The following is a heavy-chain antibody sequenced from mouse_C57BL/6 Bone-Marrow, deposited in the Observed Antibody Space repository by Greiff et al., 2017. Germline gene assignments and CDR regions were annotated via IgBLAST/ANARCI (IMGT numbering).Heavy chain of an antibody. D-gene: IGHD2-4*01. J-gene: IGHJ3*01. CDR2: IRSKSNNYAT. Sequence: EVKLQESGGGLVQPKGSLKLSCAASGFSFNTYAMNWVRQAPGKGLEWVARIRSKSNNYATYYADSVKDRFTISRDDSASMLYLQMNNLKTEDTAMYYCVRAGYDYAWFAYWGQGTLVTVSA. V-gene: IGHV10-1*01. CDR3: VRAGYDYAWFAY. CDR1: GFSFNTYA.